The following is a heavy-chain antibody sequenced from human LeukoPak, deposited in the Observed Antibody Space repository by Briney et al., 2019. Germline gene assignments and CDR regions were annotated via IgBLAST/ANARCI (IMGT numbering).Heavy chain of an antibody. Sequence: GGSLRLPCAASGFTVSNNYMSWVRQAPGKGLEWVSVIYSGGSTYYADSVKGRFTISRDNSKNTLYLQMNSLRAEDTAVYYCARYNLTSTFEYWGQGTLVTVSS. D-gene: IGHD1-1*01. V-gene: IGHV3-66*01. CDR1: GFTVSNNY. J-gene: IGHJ4*02. CDR3: ARYNLTSTFEY. CDR2: IYSGGST.